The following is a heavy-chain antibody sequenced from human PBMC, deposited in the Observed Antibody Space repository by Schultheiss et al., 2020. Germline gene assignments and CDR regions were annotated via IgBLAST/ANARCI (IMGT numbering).Heavy chain of an antibody. J-gene: IGHJ2*01. CDR2: ISGSGGST. CDR3: AREGGESPWCFDL. D-gene: IGHD2-21*01. Sequence: GESLKISCAASGFTFSSYAMSWVRQAPGKGLEWVSAISGSGGSTYYADSVKGRFTISRDNSKNTLSLQMNSLRREDTAIYYCAREGGESPWCFDLWGRGTLVTVSS. CDR1: GFTFSSYA. V-gene: IGHV3-23*01.